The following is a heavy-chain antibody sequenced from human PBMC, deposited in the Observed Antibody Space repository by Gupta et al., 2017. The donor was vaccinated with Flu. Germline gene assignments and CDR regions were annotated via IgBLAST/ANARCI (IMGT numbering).Heavy chain of an antibody. V-gene: IGHV3-23*01. J-gene: IGHJ4*02. CDR1: GFTFSNYA. CDR3: AKGRFYYYDASGYSDY. CDR2: TSGSGTST. D-gene: IGHD3-22*01. Sequence: EVQLLESGPALVQPGGSQRLSCAASGFTFSNYAMSWVRQAPGKGLEWVSSTSGSGTSTYYADSVKGRFTISRDNSRNTLYLQMNSLRAEDTAVYYCAKGRFYYYDASGYSDYWGQGTLVTVSS.